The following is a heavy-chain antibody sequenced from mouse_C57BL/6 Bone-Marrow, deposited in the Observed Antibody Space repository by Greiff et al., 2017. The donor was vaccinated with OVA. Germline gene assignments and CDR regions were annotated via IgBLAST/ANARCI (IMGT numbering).Heavy chain of an antibody. CDR3: ARDDYDY. D-gene: IGHD2-4*01. CDR1: GFTFTDYY. J-gene: IGHJ2*01. Sequence: EVQVVESGGGLVQPGGSLILSCAASGFTFTDYYMSWVRQPPGKALEWLGFIRNKANGYTTEYSASVKGRFTISRDNSQSILYLQMNALRAEDSATYYCARDDYDYWGQGTTLTVSS. CDR2: IRNKANGYTT. V-gene: IGHV7-3*01.